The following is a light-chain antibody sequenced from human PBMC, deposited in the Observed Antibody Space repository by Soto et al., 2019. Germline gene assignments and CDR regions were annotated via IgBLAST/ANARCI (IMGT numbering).Light chain of an antibody. CDR1: NSDVGSYNR. CDR2: EVS. J-gene: IGLJ1*01. V-gene: IGLV2-18*02. Sequence: QSALNQPPSVSGSPGQSVTISCTGTNSDVGSYNRVSWYQQPPGTAPKLMISEVSNRPSGVPDRFSGSKSGNTASLTISGLQAEDEADYYCSSYTSSSTYVFGTGTKV. CDR3: SSYTSSSTYV.